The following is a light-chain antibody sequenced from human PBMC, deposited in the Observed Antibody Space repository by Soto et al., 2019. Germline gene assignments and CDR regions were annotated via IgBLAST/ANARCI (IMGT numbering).Light chain of an antibody. CDR2: AAS. Sequence: DIQMTQSPSSLSAFVGDTVTITCRASQDISNFLAWYQQKPGKAPKLLIYAASSLQSGVPSRFSGSGSGTDFTLTISSLQPEDFATYYCQQSYSTPFTFGPGTKVDIK. CDR1: QDISNF. V-gene: IGKV1-39*01. CDR3: QQSYSTPFT. J-gene: IGKJ3*01.